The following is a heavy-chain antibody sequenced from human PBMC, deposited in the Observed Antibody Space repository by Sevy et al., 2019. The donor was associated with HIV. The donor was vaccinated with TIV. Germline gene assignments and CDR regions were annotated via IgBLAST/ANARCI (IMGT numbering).Heavy chain of an antibody. CDR1: GFTFSSYS. J-gene: IGHJ4*02. CDR2: ISSSSSTI. D-gene: IGHD3-3*01. CDR3: ARGSRGSIFGVVIEFDY. V-gene: IGHV3-48*02. Sequence: GGSLRLSCAASGFTFSSYSMNWVRQAPGKGLEWVSYISSSSSTIYYADSVKGRFTISRDNAKNSLYLQMNSLRDEDTVVYYCARGSRGSIFGVVIEFDYWGQGTLVTVSS.